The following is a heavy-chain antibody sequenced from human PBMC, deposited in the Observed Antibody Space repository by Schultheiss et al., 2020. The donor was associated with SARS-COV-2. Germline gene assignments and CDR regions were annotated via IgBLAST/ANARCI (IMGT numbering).Heavy chain of an antibody. CDR3: ARYTDYYDRSHAFDI. CDR2: IYHSGST. V-gene: IGHV4-38-2*01. CDR1: GYSISSGYY. D-gene: IGHD3-22*01. Sequence: GSLRLSCAVSGYSISSGYYWGWIRQPPGKGLEWIGYIYHSGSTYYNPSLKSRVTISVDTSKNQFSLKLSSVTAADTAVYYCARYTDYYDRSHAFDIWGQGTMVTVSS. J-gene: IGHJ3*02.